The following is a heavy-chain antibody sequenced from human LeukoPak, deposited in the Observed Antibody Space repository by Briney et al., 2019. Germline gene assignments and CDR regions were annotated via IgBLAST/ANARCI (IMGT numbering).Heavy chain of an antibody. CDR2: INWNGGST. D-gene: IGHD3-22*01. CDR1: GFTFDDYG. V-gene: IGHV3-20*04. J-gene: IGHJ4*02. CDR3: ARGNYYYDSSGYHSLDY. Sequence: GGSLRLSCAASGFTFDDYGMSWVRQAPGKGLEWVSGINWNGGSTGYADSVKGRFTVSRDNAKNSLYLQMNSLRAEDTALYYCARGNYYYDSSGYHSLDYWGQGTLVTVSS.